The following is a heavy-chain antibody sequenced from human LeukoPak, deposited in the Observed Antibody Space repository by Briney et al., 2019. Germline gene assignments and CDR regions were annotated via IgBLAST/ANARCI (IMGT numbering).Heavy chain of an antibody. D-gene: IGHD3-22*01. CDR1: GFTFSSYA. CDR3: AKVEPLSSGYSAGDFQH. J-gene: IGHJ1*01. Sequence: PGGSLRLSCAASGFTFSSYAMSWVHQAPGKGLEWVSAISGSGGSTYYADSVKGRFTISRDNSKNTLYLQMSSLRAEDTAVYYCAKVEPLSSGYSAGDFQHWGQGTLVTVSS. CDR2: ISGSGGST. V-gene: IGHV3-23*01.